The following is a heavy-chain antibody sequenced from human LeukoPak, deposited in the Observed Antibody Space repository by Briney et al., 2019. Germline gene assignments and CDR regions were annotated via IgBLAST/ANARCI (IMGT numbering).Heavy chain of an antibody. J-gene: IGHJ6*02. CDR2: ISSSSSYI. Sequence: GGSLRLSCAASGFTFSSYSMNWVRQAPGKGLEWVSSISSSSSYIYYADSVKGRFTISRDNAKNSLYLQMNSLRAEDTAVYYCARDNGLRTHYYDSGYGMDVWGQGTTVTVSS. CDR3: ARDNGLRTHYYDSGYGMDV. CDR1: GFTFSSYS. D-gene: IGHD3-22*01. V-gene: IGHV3-21*01.